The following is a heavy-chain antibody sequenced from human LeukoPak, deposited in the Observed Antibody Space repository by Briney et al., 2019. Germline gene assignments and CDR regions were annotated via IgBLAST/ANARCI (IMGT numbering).Heavy chain of an antibody. CDR1: GFTFGDYA. CDR2: IRSKDYGGTT. J-gene: IGHJ6*04. V-gene: IGHV3-49*04. D-gene: IGHD4-17*01. CDR3: TGDRWGGDYISRGMDV. Sequence: PGRSLRLSCTASGFTFGDYAISRVRQAPGKGLEWVGFIRSKDYGGTTDYAASMKGRFIISRDDSKSIAYLQMDSLKTEDTAVYYCTGDRWGGDYISRGMDVWGKGTTVTISS.